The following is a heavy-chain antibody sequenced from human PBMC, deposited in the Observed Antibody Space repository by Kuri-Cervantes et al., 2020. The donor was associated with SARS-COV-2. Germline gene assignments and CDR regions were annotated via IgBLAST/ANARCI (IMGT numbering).Heavy chain of an antibody. Sequence: GESLKISCAASGFTFSSYWMHWVRQAPGKGLEWVSSISSSSSYIYYADSVKGRFTISRDNAKNSLYLQMNSPRAEDTAVYYCASQGAVYWGQGTLVTVSS. V-gene: IGHV3-21*01. CDR3: ASQGAVY. D-gene: IGHD1-26*01. CDR2: ISSSSSYI. CDR1: GFTFSSYW. J-gene: IGHJ4*02.